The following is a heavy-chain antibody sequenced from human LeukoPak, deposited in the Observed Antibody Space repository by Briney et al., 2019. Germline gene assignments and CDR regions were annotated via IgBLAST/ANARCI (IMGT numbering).Heavy chain of an antibody. CDR3: ARMDYGSILEWLIGY. D-gene: IGHD3-3*01. CDR2: INPNSGGT. J-gene: IGHJ4*02. Sequence: GASVKVSCKASGYTFTGYYMLWVRQAPGQGLEWMGWINPNSGGTNYAQKFQGRVTMTRDTSISTAYMELSRLRSDDTAVYYCARMDYGSILEWLIGYWGQGALVTVSS. V-gene: IGHV1-2*02. CDR1: GYTFTGYY.